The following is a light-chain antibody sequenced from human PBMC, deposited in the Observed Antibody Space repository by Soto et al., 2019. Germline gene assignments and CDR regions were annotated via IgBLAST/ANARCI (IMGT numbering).Light chain of an antibody. CDR3: QQYGTSPRT. CDR1: QSVSSSY. V-gene: IGKV3-20*01. CDR2: GAS. Sequence: EIGLTQSPGTLSLSPGERATLSCRASQSVSSSYLAWYQQKRGQAPRLVIPGASSRATGIPDRFSGSGSGTDFTLTISRLEPEDFAVYYCQQYGTSPRTFGHGTKVEIK. J-gene: IGKJ1*01.